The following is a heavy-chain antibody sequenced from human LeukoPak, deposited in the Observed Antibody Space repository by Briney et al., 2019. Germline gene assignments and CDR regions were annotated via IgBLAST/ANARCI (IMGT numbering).Heavy chain of an antibody. V-gene: IGHV3-23*01. J-gene: IGHJ4*02. Sequence: GGSLRPSCAASGFTFSSHAMSWVRQAPGKGLGWVSAISSSSDHIYYADSVQGRFTISRDNSKNTLYLQMNSLRAEDTALYYCANFVDTSMGGNDYWGQGTLVTASS. CDR3: ANFVDTSMGGNDY. D-gene: IGHD5-18*01. CDR1: GFTFSSHA. CDR2: ISSSSDHI.